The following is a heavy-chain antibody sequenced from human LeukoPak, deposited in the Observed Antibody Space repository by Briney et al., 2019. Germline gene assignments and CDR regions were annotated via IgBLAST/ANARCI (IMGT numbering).Heavy chain of an antibody. J-gene: IGHJ4*02. D-gene: IGHD3-22*01. CDR3: ARVHDSSGNYYQYYFDY. Sequence: GGSLRLSCAASGFTFSSYGMHWVRQAPGKGLEWVAVIWYDGSNKYYADSVKGRFTISRDNSKNTLYLQMNSLRAEDTAVYYCARVHDSSGNYYQYYFDYWGQGTLVTVSS. V-gene: IGHV3-33*01. CDR1: GFTFSSYG. CDR2: IWYDGSNK.